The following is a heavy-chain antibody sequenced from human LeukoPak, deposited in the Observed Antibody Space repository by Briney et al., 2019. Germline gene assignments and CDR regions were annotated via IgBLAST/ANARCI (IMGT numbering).Heavy chain of an antibody. Sequence: PSETLSLTCTVSGVSISSYYWSWIRQPPGKGLEWIGEINHSGSTNYNPSPKSRVTISVDTSKNQFSLKLSSVTAADTAVYYCARASSWYPLPYYFDYWGQGTLVTVSS. D-gene: IGHD6-13*01. V-gene: IGHV4-34*01. CDR2: INHSGST. CDR3: ARASSWYPLPYYFDY. CDR1: GVSISSYY. J-gene: IGHJ4*02.